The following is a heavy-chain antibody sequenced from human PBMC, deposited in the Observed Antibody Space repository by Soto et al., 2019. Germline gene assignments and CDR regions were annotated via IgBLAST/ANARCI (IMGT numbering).Heavy chain of an antibody. CDR2: IIPIFGTA. CDR1: GGTFSSYA. J-gene: IGHJ6*02. V-gene: IGHV1-69*12. Sequence: QVQLVQSGAEVKKPGSSVKVSCKASGGTFSSYAISWVRQAPGQGLEWMGGIIPIFGTANYAQKFQGRVTITADESTSTVYMELSSLRSEDTAVYYCASNLEMATITNYYYGMDVWGQGTTVTVSS. D-gene: IGHD5-12*01. CDR3: ASNLEMATITNYYYGMDV.